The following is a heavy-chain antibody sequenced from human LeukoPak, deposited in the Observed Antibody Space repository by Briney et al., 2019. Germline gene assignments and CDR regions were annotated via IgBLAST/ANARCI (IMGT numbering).Heavy chain of an antibody. V-gene: IGHV3-66*02. Sequence: GGSLRLSCAASGFTVSSNYMSWLRQAPGKGLEWVSVIYSGGSTYYADSVKGRFTISRDNSKNTLYLQMNSLRAEDTAVYYCASAIVGATIFDYWGQGTLVTVSS. CDR2: IYSGGST. D-gene: IGHD1-26*01. CDR1: GFTVSSNY. J-gene: IGHJ4*02. CDR3: ASAIVGATIFDY.